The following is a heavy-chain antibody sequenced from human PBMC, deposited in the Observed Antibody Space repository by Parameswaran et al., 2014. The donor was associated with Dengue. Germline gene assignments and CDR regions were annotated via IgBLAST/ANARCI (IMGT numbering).Heavy chain of an antibody. J-gene: IGHJ3*01. D-gene: IGHD3-22*01. CDR3: AKLDDSTGEGAFDV. CDR2: IYPGDSET. V-gene: IGHV5-51*01. Sequence: VRQAPGKGLEWMGIIYPGDSETTYSPSFQGQVTFSADKSISTAYLQWTSLKASDTAMYYCAKLDDSTGEGAFDVWGQGTMVTVSS.